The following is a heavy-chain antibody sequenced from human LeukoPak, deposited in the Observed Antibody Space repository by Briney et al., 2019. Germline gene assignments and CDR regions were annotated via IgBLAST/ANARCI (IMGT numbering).Heavy chain of an antibody. D-gene: IGHD6-13*01. CDR3: ARGRGSSWYYFDS. J-gene: IGHJ4*02. CDR1: GGSISSYY. CDR2: IYASGNT. V-gene: IGHV4-4*07. Sequence: PSETLSLTCTVSGGSISSYYWSWVRQPAGKGLEWIGRIYASGNTNYNPSLKGRVTTTVDTSKNQFSLNLSSVTAADTAVYYCARGRGSSWYYFDSWGQGTLVTVSS.